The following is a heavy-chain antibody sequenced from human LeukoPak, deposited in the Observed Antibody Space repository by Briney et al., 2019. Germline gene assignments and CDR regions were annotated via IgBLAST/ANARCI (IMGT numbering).Heavy chain of an antibody. J-gene: IGHJ4*02. CDR3: ARGYRWLQLSIRCPFDY. CDR1: GFTFSDYY. V-gene: IGHV3-11*01. CDR2: ISSSGGTI. Sequence: EGSLRLSCAASGFTFSDYYMSWIRQAPGKGLEWVSYISSSGGTIYYAESVKGRFTISRDNAKNSLYLQMNSLRAEDTAVYYCARGYRWLQLSIRCPFDYWGQGTLVTVSS. D-gene: IGHD5-24*01.